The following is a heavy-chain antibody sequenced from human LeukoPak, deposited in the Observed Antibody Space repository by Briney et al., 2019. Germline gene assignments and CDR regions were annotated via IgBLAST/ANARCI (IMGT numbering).Heavy chain of an antibody. J-gene: IGHJ6*03. CDR2: INHSGST. CDR1: GGSFSGYY. Sequence: SETLSLTCAVYGGSFSGYYWSWIRQPPGKGLEWNGEINHSGSTNYNPSLKSRVTISVDTSKNQFSLKLSSVTAADTAVYYCARRPPSYYYYYMDVWGKGTTVTVSS. V-gene: IGHV4-34*01. CDR3: ARRPPSYYYYYMDV.